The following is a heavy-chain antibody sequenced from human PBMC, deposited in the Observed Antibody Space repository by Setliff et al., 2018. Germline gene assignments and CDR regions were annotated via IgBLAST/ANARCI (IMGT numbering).Heavy chain of an antibody. D-gene: IGHD3-22*01. Sequence: ASVKVSCKASGYTFSTYGITWVRQAPGQGLEWMGWISAYNGNTNYAQKLQGRVTMTTDTSTSTAYMELRSLRSDDTAVYYCARTVYYDSSGYDVWGQGTQVTVSS. CDR1: GYTFSTYG. CDR2: ISAYNGNT. CDR3: ARTVYYDSSGYDV. J-gene: IGHJ4*02. V-gene: IGHV1-18*01.